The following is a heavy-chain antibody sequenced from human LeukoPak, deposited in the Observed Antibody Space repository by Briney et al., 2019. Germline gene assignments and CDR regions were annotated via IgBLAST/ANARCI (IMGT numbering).Heavy chain of an antibody. CDR2: IYTSGST. CDR1: GGSISSYY. D-gene: IGHD3-3*01. V-gene: IGHV4-4*07. CDR3: AREAQVSFGVVTRYFDY. J-gene: IGHJ4*02. Sequence: SETLSLTCTVSGGSISSYYWSWIRQPAGKGLEWIGRIYTSGSTYYNPSLKSRVTISVDTSKNQFSLKLSSVTAADTAVYYCAREAQVSFGVVTRYFDYWGQGTLVTVSS.